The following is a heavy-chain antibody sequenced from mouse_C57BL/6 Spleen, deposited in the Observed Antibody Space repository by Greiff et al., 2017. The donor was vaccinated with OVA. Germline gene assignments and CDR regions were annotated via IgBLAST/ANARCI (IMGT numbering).Heavy chain of an antibody. D-gene: IGHD1-1*01. CDR3: ARLVVATRYFDD. CDR1: GYTFTSYW. V-gene: IGHV1-50*01. Sequence: QVQLQQPGAELVKPGASVKLSCKASGYTFTSYWMQWVKQRPGQGLEWIGEIDPSDSYTNYNQKFKGKATLTVDTSSSTAYMQLSSLTSEDSAVYYCARLVVATRYFDDWGQGTTLTVSS. J-gene: IGHJ2*01. CDR2: IDPSDSYT.